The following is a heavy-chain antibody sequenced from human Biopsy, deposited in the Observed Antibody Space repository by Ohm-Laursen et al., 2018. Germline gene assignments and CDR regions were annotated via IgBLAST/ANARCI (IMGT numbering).Heavy chain of an antibody. CDR3: ARHPTGFWFDP. J-gene: IGHJ5*02. V-gene: IGHV4-39*01. CDR1: GGSVSSNVHY. Sequence: GTLSLTCTVSGGSVSSNVHYWAWIRQPPGKGLECIGTVFHSGITFYNPSLKSRVTISIDPSKNQFSLNLSSVTAADTAVYYCARHPTGFWFDPWGQGTLVTVSS. CDR2: VFHSGIT.